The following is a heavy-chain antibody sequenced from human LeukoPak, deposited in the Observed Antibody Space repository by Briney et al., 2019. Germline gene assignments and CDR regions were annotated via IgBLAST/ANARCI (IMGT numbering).Heavy chain of an antibody. Sequence: SETLSLTCTVSGGSISTYYWSWIRQPAGKGLEWIGRSYTSGSSNYNPSPKSRVTISVDKSKNQFSLKLSSVTAADTAVYYCASRSVSGFDYWGQGTLVTVSS. D-gene: IGHD6-19*01. V-gene: IGHV4-4*07. CDR1: GGSISTYY. CDR3: ASRSVSGFDY. CDR2: SYTSGSS. J-gene: IGHJ4*02.